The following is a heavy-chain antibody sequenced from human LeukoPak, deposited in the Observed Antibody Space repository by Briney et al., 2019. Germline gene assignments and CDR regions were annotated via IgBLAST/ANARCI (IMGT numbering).Heavy chain of an antibody. V-gene: IGHV4-61*02. D-gene: IGHD1-26*01. J-gene: IGHJ4*02. CDR2: KYSSGST. CDR3: ARAFSGSYAFDY. CDR1: GDSISSSSHY. Sequence: SETLSLTCTVSGDSISSSSHYWGWIRQPAGQGLEWIGRKYSSGSTNYNPSLKSRVTISVDTSRNQFSLELSSVTAADTAVHYCARAFSGSYAFDYWGQGIVVTVSS.